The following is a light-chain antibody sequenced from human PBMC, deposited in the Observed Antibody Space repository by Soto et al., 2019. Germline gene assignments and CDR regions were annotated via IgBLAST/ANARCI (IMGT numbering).Light chain of an antibody. CDR2: GAS. CDR1: QNVSSNL. Sequence: EIVLTQSPGTLSLSPGERATLSCRASQNVSSNLLVWYQQHPGQAPRLLIFGASTRATGIPDRFSGSGSGTDFTLTISRLEPEDFAVYYCQHYYTSYTTFGQGTKVDI. CDR3: QHYYTSYTT. V-gene: IGKV3-20*01. J-gene: IGKJ1*01.